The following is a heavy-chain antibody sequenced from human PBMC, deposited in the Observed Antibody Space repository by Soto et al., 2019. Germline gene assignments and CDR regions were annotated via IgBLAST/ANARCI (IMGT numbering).Heavy chain of an antibody. CDR3: VSLPIDMVATSNFDY. D-gene: IGHD5-12*01. CDR1: GFTFSSYA. CDR2: ISSNGGST. J-gene: IGHJ4*02. V-gene: IGHV3-64D*08. Sequence: PGGSLRLSCSASGFTFSSYAMHWVRQAPGKGLEYVSAISSNGGSTYYADSVKGRFTISRDNSKNTLYLQMSSLRAEDTAVYYCVSLPIDMVATSNFDYWGQGTLVTVSS.